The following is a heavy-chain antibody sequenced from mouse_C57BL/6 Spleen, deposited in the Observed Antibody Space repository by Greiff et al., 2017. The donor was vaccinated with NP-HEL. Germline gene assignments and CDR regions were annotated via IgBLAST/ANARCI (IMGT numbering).Heavy chain of an antibody. D-gene: IGHD2-2*01. J-gene: IGHJ3*01. CDR1: GYTFTDYY. Sequence: VQLQQSGPVLVKPGASVKMSCKASGYTFTDYYMNWVKQSHGKSLEWIGVINPYNGGTSYNQKFKGKATLTVDKSSSTAYMELNSLTSEDSAVYYCAPYGYDEAYWGQGTLVTVSA. CDR3: APYGYDEAY. V-gene: IGHV1-19*01. CDR2: INPYNGGT.